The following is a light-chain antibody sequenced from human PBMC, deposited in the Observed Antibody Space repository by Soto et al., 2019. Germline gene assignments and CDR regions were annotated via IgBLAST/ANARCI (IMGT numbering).Light chain of an antibody. CDR3: QQYNNWPPT. CDR1: QSVATN. J-gene: IGKJ5*01. Sequence: EVVLTQSPATLSVSPGERATLSCRASQSVATNLAWYQQRPGQAPRLLIYGASKRAIGLPARFSGSGSGTEFTLTISSLQSEDFAVYYCQQYNNWPPTFGQGTRLE. CDR2: GAS. V-gene: IGKV3-15*01.